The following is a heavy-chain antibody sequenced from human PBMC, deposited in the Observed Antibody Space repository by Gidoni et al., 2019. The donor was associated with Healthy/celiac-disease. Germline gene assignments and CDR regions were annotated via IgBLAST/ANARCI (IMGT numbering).Heavy chain of an antibody. J-gene: IGHJ4*02. CDR1: GGSVSSSSYF. D-gene: IGHD6-19*01. CDR2: IYYSGST. CDR3: ARHQGQWLIRALGN. V-gene: IGHV4-39*01. Sequence: QLQLQESGPGLVKPSETLSLTCTVSGGSVSSSSYFWGWIRQPPGKGLEWIGSIYYSGSTYYNPSLKSRVTISVDTSKNQFSLKLSSVTAADTAVYYCARHQGQWLIRALGNWGQGTLVTVSS.